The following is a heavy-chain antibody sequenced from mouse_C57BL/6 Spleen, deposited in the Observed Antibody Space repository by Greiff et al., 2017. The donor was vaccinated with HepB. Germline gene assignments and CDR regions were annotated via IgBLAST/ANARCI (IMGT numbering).Heavy chain of an antibody. CDR2: IDPSDSNT. CDR3: GRRGSDY. CDR1: GYTFTSYW. Sequence: VQLQQPGAELVKPGASVKLSCKASGYTFTSYWMQWVKQRPGQGLEWIGEIDPSDSNTNYNQKFKGKATLTVDTSSSTAYMQLSSLTSEDSAVYYCGRRGSDYWGQGTTLTVSS. V-gene: IGHV1-50*01. D-gene: IGHD3-1*01. J-gene: IGHJ2*01.